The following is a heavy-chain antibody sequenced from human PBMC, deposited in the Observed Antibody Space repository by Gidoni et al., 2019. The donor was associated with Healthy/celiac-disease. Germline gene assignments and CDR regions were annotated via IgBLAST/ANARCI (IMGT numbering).Heavy chain of an antibody. D-gene: IGHD5-18*01. CDR1: GFTFSSYG. Sequence: QVQLVESGGGVVQPGRSLRLSCAASGFTFSSYGMPWVRQAPGKGLEWVAVISYDGSNKYYADSVKGRFTISRDNSKNTLYLQMNSLRAEDTAVYYCARGAYTWIQPIDYWGQGTLVTVSS. J-gene: IGHJ4*02. CDR3: ARGAYTWIQPIDY. V-gene: IGHV3-30*03. CDR2: ISYDGSNK.